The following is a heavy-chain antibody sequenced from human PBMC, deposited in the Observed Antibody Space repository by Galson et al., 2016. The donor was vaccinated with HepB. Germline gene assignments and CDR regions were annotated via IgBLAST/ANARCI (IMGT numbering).Heavy chain of an antibody. J-gene: IGHJ1*01. D-gene: IGHD4-17*01. CDR1: GGSISRNY. CDR3: ARGGDRYGDFRH. Sequence: SETLSLTCTVSGGSISRNYWSWIRQPPGKGLEWIGYIYNSASTNYNPSLKSRVTISVHTSKNQLSLKLSSVTAADTAGYYCARGGDRYGDFRHWGKGTLVTVSS. V-gene: IGHV4-59*01. CDR2: IYNSAST.